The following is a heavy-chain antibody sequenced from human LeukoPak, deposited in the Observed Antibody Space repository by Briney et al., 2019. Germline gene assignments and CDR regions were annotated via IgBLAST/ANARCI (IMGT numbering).Heavy chain of an antibody. CDR3: AKDRSTTWAFDY. CDR2: ISYDGGRK. D-gene: IGHD1-14*01. CDR1: GFTFSSSG. J-gene: IGHJ4*02. Sequence: GRSLRLSYAASGFTFSSSGMHWVRQAPGKGLAWVSFISYDGGRKYYADSVKGRFTISRDNSKDTLYLQMNSLTADDTAVYYCAKDRSTTWAFDYWGPGTLVTVSS. V-gene: IGHV3-30*18.